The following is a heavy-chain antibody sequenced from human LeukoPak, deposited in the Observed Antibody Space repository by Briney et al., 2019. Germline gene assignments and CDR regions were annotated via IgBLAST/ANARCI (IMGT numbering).Heavy chain of an antibody. CDR1: GFTFSSYA. CDR3: ARDFDWLSFFFDF. D-gene: IGHD3-9*01. CDR2: FSFNGEST. Sequence: GGSLRLSCAASGFTFSSYAMTWVRQAPGKGLEWVSSFSFNGESTYYADSAKGRFTISRDNSQNTLYLRIKTLRAEDTAVYYCARDFDWLSFFFDFWGQGTLVTVSS. V-gene: IGHV3-23*01. J-gene: IGHJ4*02.